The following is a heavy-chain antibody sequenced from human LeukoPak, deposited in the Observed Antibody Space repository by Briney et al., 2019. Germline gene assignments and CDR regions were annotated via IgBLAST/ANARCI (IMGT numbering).Heavy chain of an antibody. Sequence: GGSLRLSCAASGFTFSTYSMNWVRQAPGKGLEWVSSISSSSGYIYYADSVKGRLTISRDNAKNTLYLQMNSLRAEDTAVYYCARYDTGKGGFDIWGQGTMVTVSS. V-gene: IGHV3-21*01. CDR2: ISSSSGYI. J-gene: IGHJ3*02. D-gene: IGHD2-8*02. CDR1: GFTFSTYS. CDR3: ARYDTGKGGFDI.